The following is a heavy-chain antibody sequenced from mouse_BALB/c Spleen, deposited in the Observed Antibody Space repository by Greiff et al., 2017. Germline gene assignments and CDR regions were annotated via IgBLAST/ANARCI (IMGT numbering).Heavy chain of an antibody. D-gene: IGHD2-14*01. CDR3: TRGNYRYAMDH. CDR2: IYPSDSYT. CDR1: GYTFTSYW. Sequence: QVQLQQPGAELVRPGASVKLSCKASGYTFTSYWINWVKQRPGQGLEWIGNIYPSDSYTNYNQKFKDKATLTVDKSSSTAYMQLSSPTSEDSAVYYCTRGNYRYAMDHWGQGTSVTVSS. V-gene: IGHV1-69*02. J-gene: IGHJ4*01.